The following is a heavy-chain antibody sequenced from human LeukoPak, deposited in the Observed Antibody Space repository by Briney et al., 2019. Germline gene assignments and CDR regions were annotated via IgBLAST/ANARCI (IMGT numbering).Heavy chain of an antibody. D-gene: IGHD2-2*01. CDR2: VSAYKVNT. V-gene: IGHV1-18*04. Sequence: ASVKDSCKASGYTFTSYGISWVRQAPRQGLDWMGWVSAYKVNTNYAQKRQGRVTMTKDTCTSTAYMELRSLRSEDTAVYYCARGGCSSTSCYPPPPNWFDPWGQGPLVTVSS. J-gene: IGHJ5*02. CDR3: ARGGCSSTSCYPPPPNWFDP. CDR1: GYTFTSYG.